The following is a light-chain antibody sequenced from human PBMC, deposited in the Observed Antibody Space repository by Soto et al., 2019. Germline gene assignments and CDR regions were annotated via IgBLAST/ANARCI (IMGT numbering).Light chain of an antibody. V-gene: IGKV1-12*01. Sequence: DIQMTQSPSSVSASVGDRVTITCRASQSISSSLAWYQQKPGTVPTLLIYAASSLQSGVPSRFSGSGAGTDFTLSITSLQPEDFGTYYCQQGDSFPITFGQGTRLEIK. CDR3: QQGDSFPIT. CDR1: QSISSS. CDR2: AAS. J-gene: IGKJ5*01.